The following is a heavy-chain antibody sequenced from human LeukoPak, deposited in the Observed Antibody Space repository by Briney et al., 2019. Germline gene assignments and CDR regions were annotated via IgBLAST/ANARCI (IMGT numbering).Heavy chain of an antibody. CDR2: ITTSDGNT. Sequence: GGSLRLSCAASGFTFSSYTMSWGRQAPGKGLEWVSTITTSDGNTYYADSVKGRFTVSRDNSKTTLFLQMHSLRAEDTAVYYCAKDGGLWVSAHWGDSWGRGTLVTVSS. V-gene: IGHV3-23*01. CDR1: GFTFSSYT. CDR3: AKDGGLWVSAHWGDS. D-gene: IGHD7-27*01. J-gene: IGHJ4*02.